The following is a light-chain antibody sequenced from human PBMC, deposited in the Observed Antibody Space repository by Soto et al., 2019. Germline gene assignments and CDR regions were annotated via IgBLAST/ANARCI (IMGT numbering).Light chain of an antibody. CDR3: SSYTGPDNVI. V-gene: IGLV2-23*01. Sequence: QSALTQPASVSGSPGQSITISCTGTTNDVGRYNLVSWYQQSPGKVPKLIIYEATKRPSGVSNRFSGSKSGNTASLTISGLQAEDEGDYYCSSYTGPDNVIFGGGTKLTVL. CDR1: TNDVGRYNL. CDR2: EAT. J-gene: IGLJ2*01.